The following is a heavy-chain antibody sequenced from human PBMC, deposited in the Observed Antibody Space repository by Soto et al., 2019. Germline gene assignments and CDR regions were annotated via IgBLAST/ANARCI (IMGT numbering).Heavy chain of an antibody. V-gene: IGHV3-33*01. CDR1: VCTFSSYG. D-gene: IGHD3-10*01. CDR2: IWYDGSNK. Sequence: VGSLRLSCASSVCTFSSYGMHCVRHSPGKWLEWVAVIWYDGSNKYYADSVKGRFTISRDNSKNTLYLQMNSLRAEDTAVYYCARERGITMVRGGPPGRYLGQGTLVIVS. J-gene: IGHJ4*02. CDR3: ARERGITMVRGGPPGRY.